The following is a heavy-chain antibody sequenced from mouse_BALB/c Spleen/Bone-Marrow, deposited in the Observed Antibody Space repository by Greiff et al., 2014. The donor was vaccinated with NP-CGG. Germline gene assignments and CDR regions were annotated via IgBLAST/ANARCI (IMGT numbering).Heavy chain of an antibody. CDR3: ARGGYYEALSY. CDR1: GYSFTGYA. Sequence: VQLQQSGPELVKPGASMKISCKASGYSFTGYAINWVKQSHGKTLGWIGLINPHNVGTSYNQKFKGKATLTVDKSSSTAYMELLSLTSEDSAVYYCARGGYYEALSYWGQGTTLTVSS. J-gene: IGHJ2*01. D-gene: IGHD1-1*01. V-gene: IGHV1-26*01. CDR2: INPHNVGT.